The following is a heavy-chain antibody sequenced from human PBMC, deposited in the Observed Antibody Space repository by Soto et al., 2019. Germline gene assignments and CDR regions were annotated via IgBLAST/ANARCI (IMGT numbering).Heavy chain of an antibody. J-gene: IGHJ4*02. Sequence: QLQLQESGPGLVKPSETLSLTCTVSGGSISSSNFYWGWIRQPPGKGLEWIGSIYYSGSTYYNPSLKCRVTISVDTSKNQFSLKLSSVTAADTAVYYCARHSGYYYSDFDYWGQGTLVTVSS. V-gene: IGHV4-39*01. CDR3: ARHSGYYYSDFDY. D-gene: IGHD1-26*01. CDR2: IYYSGST. CDR1: GGSISSSNFY.